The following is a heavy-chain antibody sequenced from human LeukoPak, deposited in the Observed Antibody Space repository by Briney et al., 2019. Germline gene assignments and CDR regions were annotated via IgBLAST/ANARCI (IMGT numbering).Heavy chain of an antibody. V-gene: IGHV3-30*18. CDR2: ISYDGSNK. CDR3: AQAWRWLQLNY. Sequence: PGGSLRLSCAASGFTFSSYWMHWVRQAPGKGLEWVAVISYDGSNKYYADSVKGRFTISRDNSMNTLYLQMNSLRDEDTAVYYCAQAWRWLQLNYWGQGTLVTVSS. D-gene: IGHD5-24*01. J-gene: IGHJ4*02. CDR1: GFTFSSYW.